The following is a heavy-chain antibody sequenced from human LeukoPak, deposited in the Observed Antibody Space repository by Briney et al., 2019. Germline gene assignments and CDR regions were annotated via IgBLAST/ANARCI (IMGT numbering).Heavy chain of an antibody. CDR1: GGSISSYY. J-gene: IGHJ5*02. D-gene: IGHD2-8*01. Sequence: SETLSLTCTVSGGSISSYYWWSWTRQPAGKGLEWIGRVYSDESTDYTPSLKSRVIISLDKSKNQFSLKLTSVTAADTAVYYCARDDHTNGWHTWGLGALVTVSS. CDR3: ARDDHTNGWHT. CDR2: VYSDEST. V-gene: IGHV4-4*07.